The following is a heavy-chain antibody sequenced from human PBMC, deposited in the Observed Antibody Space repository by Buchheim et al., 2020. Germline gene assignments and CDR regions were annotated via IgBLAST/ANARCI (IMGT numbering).Heavy chain of an antibody. J-gene: IGHJ6*02. CDR1: GGSISSYY. Sequence: QVQLQESGPGLVKPSETLSLTCTVSGGSISSYYWSWIRQPPGKGLEWIGYIYYSGSTNYSPSLKSRVTISVDTSKNQFSLKLSSVTAADTAVYYCARAWGSSWPNYYYYGMDVWGQGTT. V-gene: IGHV4-59*01. CDR3: ARAWGSSWPNYYYYGMDV. CDR2: IYYSGST. D-gene: IGHD6-13*01.